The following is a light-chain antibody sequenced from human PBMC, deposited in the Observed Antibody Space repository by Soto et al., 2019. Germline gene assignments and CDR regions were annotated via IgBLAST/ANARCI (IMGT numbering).Light chain of an antibody. CDR3: QQYSNWGLT. CDR1: QSVTNSY. CDR2: GAS. J-gene: IGKJ4*01. V-gene: IGKV3-15*01. Sequence: ELGMTQSPATLSVSPGERATLSCRASQSVTNSYLAWYQQKPGQAPRLLIFGASTRAAGIPARFSGSGSGTEFTLTSSSLQYDDFAVYYCQQYSNWGLTVGGGTNVDIK.